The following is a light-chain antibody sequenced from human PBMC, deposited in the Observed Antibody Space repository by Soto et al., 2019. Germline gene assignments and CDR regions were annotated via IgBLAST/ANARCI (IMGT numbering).Light chain of an antibody. J-gene: IGKJ4*01. V-gene: IGKV3-11*01. Sequence: EIVLTQSPATLSLSPGERATLSCSASQSVSSYLAWYQQKPGQAPRLLIYDASNRAAGIPARFSGSGSGTDFTLNISSLEPEDFAVYYCQKRSNWPLTFGGGTKVEIK. CDR2: DAS. CDR1: QSVSSY. CDR3: QKRSNWPLT.